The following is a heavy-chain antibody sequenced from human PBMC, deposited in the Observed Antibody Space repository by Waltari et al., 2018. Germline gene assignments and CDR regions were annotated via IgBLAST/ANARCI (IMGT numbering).Heavy chain of an antibody. CDR3: AKQEYYDSSGYYDY. CDR2: ISYDGSNK. D-gene: IGHD3-22*01. J-gene: IGHJ4*02. V-gene: IGHV3-30*01. Sequence: WVRQAPGKGLEWVAVISYDGSNKYYADSVKGRFTISRDNSKNTLYLQMNSLRAEDTAVYYCAKQEYYDSSGYYDYWGQGTLVTVSS.